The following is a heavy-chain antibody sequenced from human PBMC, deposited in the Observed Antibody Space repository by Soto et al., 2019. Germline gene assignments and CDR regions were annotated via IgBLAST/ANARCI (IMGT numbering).Heavy chain of an antibody. V-gene: IGHV3-23*01. CDR3: AKGPTIFGVVITYEYYCGMDV. Sequence: PGGSLRLSCAASGFILSSSAMSWVRQAPGRGLEWVSAISGSGTRTYYADSVKGRFTISGDRSKNTVYLQMNSLRAEDTAVYYCAKGPTIFGVVITYEYYCGMDVWGQGTTVTVSS. CDR1: GFILSSSA. CDR2: ISGSGTRT. J-gene: IGHJ6*02. D-gene: IGHD3-3*01.